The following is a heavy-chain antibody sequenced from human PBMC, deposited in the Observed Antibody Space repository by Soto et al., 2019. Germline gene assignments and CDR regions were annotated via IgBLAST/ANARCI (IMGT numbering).Heavy chain of an antibody. V-gene: IGHV1-69*05. J-gene: IGHJ6*02. CDR1: GGTFSSYA. CDR3: ASQLEREYYYYGMDV. CDR2: IIPIFGTA. Sequence: QVQLVQSGAEVKKPGSSVKVSCKASGGTFSSYAISWVRQAPGQGLEWMGGIIPIFGTANYAQKFQGRVTXTXXXSXXTAYMELSSLRSEDTAGYYCASQLEREYYYYGMDVWGQGTTVTVSS. D-gene: IGHD1-1*01.